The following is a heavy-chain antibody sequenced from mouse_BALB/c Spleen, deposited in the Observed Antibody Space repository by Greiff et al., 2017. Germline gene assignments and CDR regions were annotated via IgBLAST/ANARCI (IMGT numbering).Heavy chain of an antibody. V-gene: IGHV14-3*02. CDR2: IDPANGNT. CDR3: ARTTYYGYDVWFAY. Sequence: EVNVVESGAELVKPGASVKLSCTASGFNIKDTYMHWVKQRPEQGLEWIGRIDPANGNTKYDPKFQGKATITADTSSNTAYLQLSSLTSEDTAVYYCARTTYYGYDVWFAYWGQGTLVTVSA. J-gene: IGHJ3*01. D-gene: IGHD2-9*01. CDR1: GFNIKDTY.